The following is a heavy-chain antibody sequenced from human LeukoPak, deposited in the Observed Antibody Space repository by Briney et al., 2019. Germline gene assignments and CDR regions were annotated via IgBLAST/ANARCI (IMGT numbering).Heavy chain of an antibody. V-gene: IGHV4-31*03. CDR1: GGSFSSGGYY. J-gene: IGHJ4*02. D-gene: IGHD6-13*01. Sequence: PSQTLSLTCTASGGSFSSGGYYWSWIRQHPGKGLVGIGYIYYSGSNYYNPSLKSRVTISVDTSKNQFSLKLSSVTAADTAVYYCASGGSSWEGPFDYWGQGTLVTVSS. CDR2: IYYSGSN. CDR3: ASGGSSWEGPFDY.